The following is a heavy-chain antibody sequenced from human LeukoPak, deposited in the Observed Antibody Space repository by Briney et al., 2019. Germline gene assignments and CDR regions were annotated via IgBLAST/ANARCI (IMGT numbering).Heavy chain of an antibody. D-gene: IGHD3-9*01. CDR2: ISGSGGST. CDR1: GFTFSSYA. V-gene: IGHV3-23*01. J-gene: IGHJ4*02. CDR3: AKFRDYDILTGYSSYFDY. Sequence: GGSLRLSCAASGFTFSSYAMGWVRQAPGKGLEWVSAISGSGGSTYYADSVKGRFTISRDNSKNTLYLQMNSLRAEDTAVYYCAKFRDYDILTGYSSYFDYWGQGTLVTVSS.